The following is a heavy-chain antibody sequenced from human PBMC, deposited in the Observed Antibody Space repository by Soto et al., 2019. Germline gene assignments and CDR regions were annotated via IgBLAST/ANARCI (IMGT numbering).Heavy chain of an antibody. D-gene: IGHD7-27*01. CDR1: GFTFSNYW. CDR3: TRGGTTTTYWGLFSY. Sequence: EVQLVESGGGLVQPGGSLRLSCAASGFTFSNYWIHWVRQVPGKGLVWVSRVNSDGTSTSYADFVKSRFTITRDNAKNTVYLQMDNLGADDTAVYYCTRGGTTTTYWGLFSYWGQGALVAVSS. J-gene: IGHJ4*02. CDR2: VNSDGTST. V-gene: IGHV3-74*03.